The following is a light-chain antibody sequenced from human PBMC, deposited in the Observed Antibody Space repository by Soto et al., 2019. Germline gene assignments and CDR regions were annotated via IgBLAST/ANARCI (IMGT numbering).Light chain of an antibody. CDR1: SSDVGGYNY. CDR2: EVS. Sequence: LTQPASVSGSPGQSITISCTGTSSDVGGYNYVSWYQQHPGKAPKLMIYEVSNRPSGVSNRLSGSKSGNTASLTISGLQAEDEADYYCSSYTSSSTLVYVFGTGTKVTVL. J-gene: IGLJ1*01. CDR3: SSYTSSSTLVYV. V-gene: IGLV2-14*01.